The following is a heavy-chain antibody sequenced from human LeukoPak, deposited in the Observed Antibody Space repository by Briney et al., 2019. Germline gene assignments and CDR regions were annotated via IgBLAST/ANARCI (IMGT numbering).Heavy chain of an antibody. J-gene: IGHJ4*02. Sequence: PGGSLRLSCVASGFTFSNYAMNWVRQAPGKGPEGVSGITGNGGSTYYADSVKGRFTISRDNSKSTLYLQMNSLRAEDTAIYYCAKDKELTKSSSWYYYDSWGQGTLVTASS. CDR1: GFTFSNYA. CDR2: ITGNGGST. D-gene: IGHD6-13*01. V-gene: IGHV3-23*01. CDR3: AKDKELTKSSSWYYYDS.